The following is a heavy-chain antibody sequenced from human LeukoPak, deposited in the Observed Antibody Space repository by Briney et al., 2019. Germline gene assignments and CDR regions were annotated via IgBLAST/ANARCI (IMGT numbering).Heavy chain of an antibody. CDR2: INPNSGGT. Sequence: ASVKVSCKASGYTFTGYYMHWVRQAPGKGLEWMGWINPNSGGTNYAQKFQGRVTMTRDTSISTAYMELSRLRSDDTAVYYCARAVLGYYYDSSGWPYFDYWGQGTLVTVSS. CDR1: GYTFTGYY. D-gene: IGHD3-22*01. J-gene: IGHJ4*02. CDR3: ARAVLGYYYDSSGWPYFDY. V-gene: IGHV1-2*02.